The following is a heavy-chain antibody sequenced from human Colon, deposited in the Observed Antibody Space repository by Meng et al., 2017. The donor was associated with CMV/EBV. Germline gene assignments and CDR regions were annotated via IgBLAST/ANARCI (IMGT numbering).Heavy chain of an antibody. D-gene: IGHD2-21*02. Sequence: GGSVKSGSDYWSWIRQPPGEGLEWIGHVYYTGSTNYNPSLRGRVTMSMDTSKNQFSLMLNSVTAADTAVYYCARGKTMYGVTYYFDSWGLGTLVTVSS. CDR2: VYYTGST. V-gene: IGHV4-61*01. CDR3: ARGKTMYGVTYYFDS. CDR1: GGSVKSGSDY. J-gene: IGHJ4*02.